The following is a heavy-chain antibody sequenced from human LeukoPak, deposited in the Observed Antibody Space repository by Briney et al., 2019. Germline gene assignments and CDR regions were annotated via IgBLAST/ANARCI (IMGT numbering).Heavy chain of an antibody. V-gene: IGHV3-23*01. D-gene: IGHD3-16*02. CDR1: GFTFSIYA. J-gene: IGHJ4*02. Sequence: PGGSLRLSCAASGFTFSIYAMSWVRQAPGKGLEWVSAISGSGGSTYYADSVKGRFTISRDNSKNTLYLQMNSLRAEDTAVYYCARRQSLGGGYYFDYWGQGTLVTVSS. CDR2: ISGSGGST. CDR3: ARRQSLGGGYYFDY.